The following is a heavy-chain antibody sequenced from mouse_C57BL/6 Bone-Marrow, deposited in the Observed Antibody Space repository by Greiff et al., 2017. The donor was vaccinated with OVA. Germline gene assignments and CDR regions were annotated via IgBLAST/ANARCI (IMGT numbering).Heavy chain of an antibody. Sequence: QVQLQQSGAELVRPGTSVKVSCKASGYAFTNYLIEWVKQRPGQGLEWIGVINPGGGGTNYNEKFKGKATLTAAKSSSTAYMQLSSLTSEDSAVYFCATYYSNYGGFAYWGQGTLVTVSA. CDR2: INPGGGGT. D-gene: IGHD2-5*01. J-gene: IGHJ3*01. CDR1: GYAFTNYL. CDR3: ATYYSNYGGFAY. V-gene: IGHV1-54*01.